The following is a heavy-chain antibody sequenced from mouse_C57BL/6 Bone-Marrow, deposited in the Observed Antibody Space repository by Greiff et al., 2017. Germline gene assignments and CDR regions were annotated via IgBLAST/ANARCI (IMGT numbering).Heavy chain of an antibody. CDR3: ARNWDY. CDR1: GFSLTSYG. Sequence: VQLVESGPGLVQPSQSLSITCTVSGFSLTSYGVHWVRQSPGKGLEWLGGIWSGGRTDYNAAFISRLSISKDNSKSQVFFKMNSLQADDTAIYYCARNWDYWGQGTTLTVSS. CDR2: IWSGGRT. J-gene: IGHJ2*01. V-gene: IGHV2-4-1*01.